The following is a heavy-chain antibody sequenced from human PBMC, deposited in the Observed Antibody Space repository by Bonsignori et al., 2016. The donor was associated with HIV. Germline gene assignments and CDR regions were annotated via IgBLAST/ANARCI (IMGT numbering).Heavy chain of an antibody. CDR2: IYDSGST. D-gene: IGHD4-11*01. J-gene: IGHJ3*02. V-gene: IGHV4-30-4*01. Sequence: WIRQPPGKGLEWIGYIYDSGSTYYSPSLKSRVIISLDTSKNQFSLRLTSVTAADTAVYYCVRDDDYSSYAFNIWGRGTMVTVSS. CDR3: VRDDDYSSYAFNI.